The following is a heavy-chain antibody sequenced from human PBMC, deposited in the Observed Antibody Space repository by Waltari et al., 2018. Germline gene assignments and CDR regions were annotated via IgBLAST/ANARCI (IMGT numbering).Heavy chain of an antibody. V-gene: IGHV3-23*04. J-gene: IGHJ3*02. CDR1: GFIFSSYA. D-gene: IGHD3-3*01. CDR2: IMGSGGST. CDR3: AKAYYDFWSGYYTGNAFDI. Sequence: EVQLVESGGGLVQPGGSLRLSCAASGFIFSSYAMRWVRQAPGKGLEWVSAIMGSGGSTYYAAAVKGRLTISRDNSKNTLERQMNSLRAEDTAVYYCAKAYYDFWSGYYTGNAFDIWGQGTMVTVSS.